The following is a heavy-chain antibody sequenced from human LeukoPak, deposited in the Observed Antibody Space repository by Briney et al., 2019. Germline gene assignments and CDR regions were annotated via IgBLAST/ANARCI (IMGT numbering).Heavy chain of an antibody. Sequence: SETLSLTCTVSGGSISSGGYYWSWIRQHPGKGLEWIGYIYYSGSTYYNPSLKSRVTISVDTSKNQFSLKLRSVTAADTAVYYCARARNSNYDSSGYPLYYFDYRGQGTLVTVSS. J-gene: IGHJ4*02. V-gene: IGHV4-31*03. CDR2: IYYSGST. D-gene: IGHD3-22*01. CDR3: ARARNSNYDSSGYPLYYFDY. CDR1: GGSISSGGYY.